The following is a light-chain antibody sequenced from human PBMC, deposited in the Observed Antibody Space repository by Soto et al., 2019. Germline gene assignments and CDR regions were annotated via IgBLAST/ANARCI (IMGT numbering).Light chain of an antibody. J-gene: IGLJ2*01. CDR1: SSNIGSNY. CDR2: RNN. V-gene: IGLV1-47*01. Sequence: QSVLTQPPSASGTPGQRVTISCSGSSSNIGSNYVYWYPQRPGTAPKLLIYRNNQRPSGVPDRFSGSKSGTSASLAISGLRSEDEADDYCAAWDCSRSGRVVFGGGTKLTVL. CDR3: AAWDCSRSGRVV.